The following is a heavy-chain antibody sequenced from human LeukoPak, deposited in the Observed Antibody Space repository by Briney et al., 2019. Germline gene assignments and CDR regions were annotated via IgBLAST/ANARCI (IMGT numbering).Heavy chain of an antibody. D-gene: IGHD6-13*01. J-gene: IGHJ4*02. Sequence: GASVKVSCKASGYTFTGYYMHWVRQAPGQGLEWMGWINPNSDGTNYAQKFQGRVTMTRDTSISTAYMELSRLRSDDTAVYYCARDDSIAAASGWGQGTLVTVSS. V-gene: IGHV1-2*02. CDR1: GYTFTGYY. CDR2: INPNSDGT. CDR3: ARDDSIAAASG.